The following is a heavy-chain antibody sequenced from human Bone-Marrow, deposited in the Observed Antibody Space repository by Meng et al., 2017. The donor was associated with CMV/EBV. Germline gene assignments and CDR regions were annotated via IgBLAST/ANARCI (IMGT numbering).Heavy chain of an antibody. Sequence: KVSCKASGGTFSSYAISWVRQAPGQGLEWMGGIIPIFGTANYAQKFQGRVTITTDESTSTAYMELSSLRSEDTAVYYCASAMVRGYYYYGMDVWGQGTTVTVSS. J-gene: IGHJ6*02. CDR3: ASAMVRGYYYYGMDV. CDR2: IIPIFGTA. CDR1: GGTFSSYA. D-gene: IGHD3-10*01. V-gene: IGHV1-69*05.